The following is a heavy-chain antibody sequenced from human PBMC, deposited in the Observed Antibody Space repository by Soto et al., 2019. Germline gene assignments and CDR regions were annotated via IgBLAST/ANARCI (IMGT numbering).Heavy chain of an antibody. D-gene: IGHD2-2*01. CDR1: GGTFSSYA. CDR3: AGGKYCSSTSCYPLYYYGMDV. V-gene: IGHV1-69*01. CDR2: IIPIFGTA. Sequence: QVQLVQSGAEVKKPGSSVKVSCKASGGTFSSYAISWVRQAPGQGLEWMGGIIPIFGTANYAQKFQGRVTITADESTSTAYMELSSLRSEDTAVYYCAGGKYCSSTSCYPLYYYGMDVWGQGTKVTVSS. J-gene: IGHJ6*02.